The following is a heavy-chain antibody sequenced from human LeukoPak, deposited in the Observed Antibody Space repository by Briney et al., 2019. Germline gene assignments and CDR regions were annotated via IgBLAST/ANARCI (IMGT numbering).Heavy chain of an antibody. D-gene: IGHD3-10*01. CDR3: TTDPILGDPS. Sequence: GGSLGLSCAVSGFTFSNAWMSWGRQAPGKGLGWVGRIKSKTDGGTTDYAAPVKGRFTISRDDSKNTLYPQMNSLKTEDTAVYYCTTDPILGDPSWGQGTLVTVSS. CDR1: GFTFSNAW. CDR2: IKSKTDGGTT. J-gene: IGHJ4*02. V-gene: IGHV3-15*01.